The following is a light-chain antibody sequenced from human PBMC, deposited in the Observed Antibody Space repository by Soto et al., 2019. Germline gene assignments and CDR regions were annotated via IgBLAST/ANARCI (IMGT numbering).Light chain of an antibody. V-gene: IGKV3-15*01. CDR1: QSVSSN. Sequence: EIVMTQSPATLSVSPGERATLSCRASQSVSSNLAWYQQKPGQAPRRLIYGASTRATCIPARFSGSGSGTEFTLTISSLQSEDFAVYYCQQYNNWPMYTFGQGTKLEIK. CDR3: QQYNNWPMYT. J-gene: IGKJ2*01. CDR2: GAS.